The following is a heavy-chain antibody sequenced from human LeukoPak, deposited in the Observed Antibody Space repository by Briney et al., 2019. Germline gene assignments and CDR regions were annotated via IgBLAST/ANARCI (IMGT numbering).Heavy chain of an antibody. CDR1: GGSISSYY. CDR2: IYYSGST. Sequence: SETLSLTCTASGGSISSYYWSWIRQPPGKGLEWIGYIYYSGSTNYNPSLKSRVTISVDTSKNQFSLKLKSVTAADTAMYYCARDYGSGNSQIFDYWGQGTLVTVSS. J-gene: IGHJ4*02. CDR3: ARDYGSGNSQIFDY. V-gene: IGHV4-59*01. D-gene: IGHD3-10*01.